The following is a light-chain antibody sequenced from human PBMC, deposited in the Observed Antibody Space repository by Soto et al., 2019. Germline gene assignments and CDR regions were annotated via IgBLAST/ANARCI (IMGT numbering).Light chain of an antibody. Sequence: QPVLTQPPSVSGAPGQRVTISCTGSSSNIGATSNVYWYQQLPGAAPKLLFYDNNSRPSGVPDRFSGSKSGTSASLVITGLQAEDEADYYCQSYDFSLTAVVFGGGTKVTVL. CDR1: SSNIGATSN. CDR3: QSYDFSLTAVV. CDR2: DNN. J-gene: IGLJ2*01. V-gene: IGLV1-40*01.